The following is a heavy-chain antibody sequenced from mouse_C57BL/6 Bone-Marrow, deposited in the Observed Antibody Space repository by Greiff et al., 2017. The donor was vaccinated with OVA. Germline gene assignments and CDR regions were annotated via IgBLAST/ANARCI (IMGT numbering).Heavy chain of an antibody. Sequence: QVQLQQSGAELVKPGASVKMSCKASGYTFTSYWITWVKQRPGQGLEWIGDIYPGSGSTNYNEKFKSKATLTVDTSSSTAYMQLSSLTSEDSAVYYCARRYYGNSYWYFDVWGTGTTVTVSS. CDR3: ARRYYGNSYWYFDV. D-gene: IGHD1-1*01. J-gene: IGHJ1*03. CDR2: IYPGSGST. V-gene: IGHV1-55*01. CDR1: GYTFTSYW.